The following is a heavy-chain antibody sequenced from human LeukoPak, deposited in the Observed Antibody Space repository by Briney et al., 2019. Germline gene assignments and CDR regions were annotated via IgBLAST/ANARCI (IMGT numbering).Heavy chain of an antibody. V-gene: IGHV3-33*08. D-gene: IGHD4-17*01. CDR1: GFTFSSYA. CDR3: ARLAPYGEHPF. J-gene: IGHJ4*02. Sequence: RSLRLSCAASGFTFSSYAMHWVRQAPGKGLEWVAVIWYDGSNKYYADSVKGRFTISRDNSKNTLYLQMNSLRAEDTAVYYCARLAPYGEHPFWGQGTLVTVSS. CDR2: IWYDGSNK.